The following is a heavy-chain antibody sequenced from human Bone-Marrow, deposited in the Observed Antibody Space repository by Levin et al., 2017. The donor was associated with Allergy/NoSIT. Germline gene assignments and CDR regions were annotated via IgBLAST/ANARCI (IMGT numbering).Heavy chain of an antibody. CDR1: GYTFTGKF. CDR2: IDPNSGDT. CDR3: ARALGAGTFDY. V-gene: IGHV1-2*06. Sequence: GESLKISCKASGYTFTGKFMHWVRQAPGQRLEWMGRIDPNSGDTNVAHKFQGRVTMTRDTSITTASLEMSRLRFDDTAVYYCARALGAGTFDYWGQGSLVTVSS. J-gene: IGHJ4*02. D-gene: IGHD6-19*01.